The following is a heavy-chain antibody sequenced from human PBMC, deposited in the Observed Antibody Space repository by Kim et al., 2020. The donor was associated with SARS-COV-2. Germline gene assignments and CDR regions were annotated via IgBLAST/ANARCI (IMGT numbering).Heavy chain of an antibody. CDR2: INHSGST. CDR3: ARRVAAAGSHSGSYFGT. Sequence: SETLSLTCAVYGGSFSGYYWSWIRQPPGKGLEWIGEINHSGSTNYNPSLKSRVTISVDTSKNQFSLKLSSVTAADTAVYYCARRVAAAGSHSGSYFGTWGQGTLVTVSS. CDR1: GGSFSGYY. D-gene: IGHD1-26*01. J-gene: IGHJ4*02. V-gene: IGHV4-34*01.